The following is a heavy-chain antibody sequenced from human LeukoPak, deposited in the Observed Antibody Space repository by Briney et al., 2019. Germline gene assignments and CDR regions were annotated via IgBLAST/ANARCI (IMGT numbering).Heavy chain of an antibody. D-gene: IGHD2-15*01. V-gene: IGHV3-21*01. Sequence: PGGSLRLSRAASGFSFSSYSMNWVRQAPGKGLEWVSSISSSSDYIYYADSVKGRFTISRDNAKNSLYLQMNSLRVEDTAVYYCARLYCGGGSCYSTFYYYYYYMDVWGKGTTVTVSS. CDR2: ISSSSDYI. J-gene: IGHJ6*03. CDR3: ARLYCGGGSCYSTFYYYYYYMDV. CDR1: GFSFSSYS.